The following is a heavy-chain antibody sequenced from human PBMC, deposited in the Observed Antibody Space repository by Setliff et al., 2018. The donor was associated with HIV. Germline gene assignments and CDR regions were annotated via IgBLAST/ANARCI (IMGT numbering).Heavy chain of an antibody. J-gene: IGHJ3*02. V-gene: IGHV3-33*01. CDR2: IWYDGSNK. CDR1: GFTFSSYG. Sequence: GGSLRLSCAASGFTFSSYGMHWVRQAPGKGLEWVAVIWYDGSNKYYADSVKGRFTISRDNSKNTLYLQMNSLRAEDTAVYYCARGLTTWSLRGQAMDASDIWGQGTMVTVSS. CDR3: ARGLTTWSLRGQAMDASDI. D-gene: IGHD3-10*01.